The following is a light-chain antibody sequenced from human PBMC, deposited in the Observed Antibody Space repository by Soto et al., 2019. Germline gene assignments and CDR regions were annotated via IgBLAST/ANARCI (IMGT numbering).Light chain of an antibody. J-gene: IGKJ1*01. CDR2: KAS. CDR1: QRVNNY. Sequence: DVQMTQCATSLSASVGGRFNITCRASQRVNNYLNWYQLKPGEAPKLLIYKASTLKSGVPSRFSGSGSGTEFTLTISSLQPDDFATYYCQHYNSYSEAFGQGTKVDIK. CDR3: QHYNSYSEA. V-gene: IGKV1-5*03.